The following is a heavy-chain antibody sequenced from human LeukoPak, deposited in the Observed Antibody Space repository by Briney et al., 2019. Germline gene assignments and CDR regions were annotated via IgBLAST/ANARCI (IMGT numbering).Heavy chain of an antibody. CDR2: IKQDGSEK. J-gene: IGHJ6*03. Sequence: GGSLRLSCAASGFTVSNYAMSWVRQAPGKGLEWVANIKQDGSEKYYVDSVKGRFTISRDNAKNSLYLQMNSLRAEDTAVYYCARDEISGSELRFLEWLSNYYYYMDVWGKGTTVTVSS. CDR1: GFTVSNYA. D-gene: IGHD3-3*01. V-gene: IGHV3-7*01. CDR3: ARDEISGSELRFLEWLSNYYYYMDV.